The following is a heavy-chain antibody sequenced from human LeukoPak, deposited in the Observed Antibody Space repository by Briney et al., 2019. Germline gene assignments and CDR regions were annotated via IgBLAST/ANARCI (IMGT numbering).Heavy chain of an antibody. V-gene: IGHV4-39*01. J-gene: IGHJ3*02. D-gene: IGHD6-13*01. Sequence: PSETLSLTCTVSGSSISSSSYYWGWIRQPPGKGLEWIGSIYYSGSTYYIPSLKSRVTISVDTSKNQFSLKLSSMTAADTAVYYCARHRIAAVDDAFDIWGQGTMVTVSS. CDR3: ARHRIAAVDDAFDI. CDR2: IYYSGST. CDR1: GSSISSSSYY.